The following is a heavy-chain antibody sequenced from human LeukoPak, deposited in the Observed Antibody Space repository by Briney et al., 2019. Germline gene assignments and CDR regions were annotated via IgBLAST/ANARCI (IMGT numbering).Heavy chain of an antibody. CDR3: ARVKGDYYHYYTDV. J-gene: IGHJ6*03. V-gene: IGHV4-59*01. CDR1: GGSISSYY. CDR2: IYYSGST. Sequence: SETLSLTCTVSGGSISSYYWSWIRQPPGKGLEWIGYIYYSGSTNYNPSLKSRVTISVDTSKNQFSLKLSSVTAADTAVYYCARVKGDYYHYYTDVWGKGTTVTVSS. D-gene: IGHD3-16*01.